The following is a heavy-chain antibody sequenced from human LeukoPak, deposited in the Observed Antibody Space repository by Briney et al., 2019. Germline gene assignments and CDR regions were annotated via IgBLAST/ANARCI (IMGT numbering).Heavy chain of an antibody. D-gene: IGHD6-19*01. CDR2: ISNTGTTI. CDR3: AGGLMEAVAGSPFDY. V-gene: IGHV3-11*01. CDR1: GVIFSDYF. Sequence: PGGSLRLSCAASGVIFSDYFMSWIRQAPGKGLEWVSYISNTGTTIYYADSVKGRFTISRDNTKSSLYLQMNSLRAEDTAIYYYAGGLMEAVAGSPFDYWGQGTLVIVSS. J-gene: IGHJ4*02.